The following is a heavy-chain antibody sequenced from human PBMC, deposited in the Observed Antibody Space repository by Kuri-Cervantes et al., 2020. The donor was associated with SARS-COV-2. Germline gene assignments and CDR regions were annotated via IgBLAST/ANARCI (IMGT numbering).Heavy chain of an antibody. CDR2: FDPEDGET. CDR1: GYTLTELS. J-gene: IGHJ6*03. V-gene: IGHV1-24*01. CDR3: ATLEQLGNYYYYYYYMDV. Sequence: ASVNVSCKVSGYTLTELSMHSVRQAPGKGLEWMGGFDPEDGETIYAQKFQGRVTMTEDTSTDTAYMELSSLRSEDTAVYYCATLEQLGNYYYYYYYMDVWGKGTTVTVSS. D-gene: IGHD6-6*01.